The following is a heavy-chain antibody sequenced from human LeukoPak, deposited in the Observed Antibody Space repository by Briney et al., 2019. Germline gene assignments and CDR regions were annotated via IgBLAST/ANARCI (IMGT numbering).Heavy chain of an antibody. V-gene: IGHV3-21*01. J-gene: IGHJ4*02. CDR2: ISSSSSYI. CDR3: ARGPDDYFDY. CDR1: GFTFSSYE. Sequence: PGGSLRLSCAASGFTFSSYEMTWVRQAPGKGLEWVSSISSSSSYIYYADSVKGRFTISRDNAKNSLYLQMNSLRAEDTAVYYCARGPDDYFDYWGQGTLVTVSS.